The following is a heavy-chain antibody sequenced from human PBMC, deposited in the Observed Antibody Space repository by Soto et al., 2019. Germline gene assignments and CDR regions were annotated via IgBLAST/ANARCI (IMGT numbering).Heavy chain of an antibody. CDR3: ARAWSYCSGGSCAFAD. V-gene: IGHV1-2*02. CDR1: GYTFSGHF. D-gene: IGHD2-15*01. J-gene: IGHJ4*02. Sequence: QVQLVQSGADLKKPGASVKVSCKTSGYTFSGHFLQWVRQAPGAGPEWMGWINPNTGNTKYGQKFEGRVTMTRDRSSSTASMELTRLTVDDTAVYFCARAWSYCSGGSCAFADWGQGSLVTVSS. CDR2: INPNTGNT.